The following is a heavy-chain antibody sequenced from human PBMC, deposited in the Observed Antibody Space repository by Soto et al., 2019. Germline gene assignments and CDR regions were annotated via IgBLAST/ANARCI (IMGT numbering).Heavy chain of an antibody. Sequence: EVQLVESGGGLVQPGGSLRLSCEASGLRFRIDWMHWVRQTPGKGLVWVSRISADGYTTNYADSVKGRFIISRDNARNTLYLQMDSLRAEDTALYLCAKARSPSQVVLDIWGQGTMVSVSS. CDR1: GLRFRIDW. J-gene: IGHJ3*02. D-gene: IGHD3-10*02. V-gene: IGHV3-74*01. CDR2: ISADGYTT. CDR3: AKARSPSQVVLDI.